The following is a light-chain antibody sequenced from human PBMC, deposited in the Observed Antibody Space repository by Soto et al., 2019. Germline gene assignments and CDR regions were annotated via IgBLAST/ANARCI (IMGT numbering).Light chain of an antibody. J-gene: IGKJ5*01. CDR3: QRYGSSTPST. CDR2: GAT. CDR1: QSVSSSY. V-gene: IGKV3-20*01. Sequence: EIELTQSPSTLSLSLGERATLSCRASQSVSSSYLAWDQQKPGQATRLIIYGATSRASDSPDRSSGSGSGTDFALTITILEPEDFAVYYCQRYGSSTPSTFGQGTRLDIK.